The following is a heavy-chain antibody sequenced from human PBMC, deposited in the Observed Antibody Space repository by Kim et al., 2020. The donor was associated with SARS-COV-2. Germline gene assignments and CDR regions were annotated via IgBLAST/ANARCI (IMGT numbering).Heavy chain of an antibody. D-gene: IGHD1-26*01. Sequence: ASVKVSCKASGYTFTSYAMNWVRQAPGQGLEWMGWINTNTGNPTYAQGFTGRFVFSLDTSVSTAYLQISSLKAEDTAVYYCARVPLNSRRATSPLFDYWGQGTLVTVSS. V-gene: IGHV7-4-1*02. CDR3: ARVPLNSRRATSPLFDY. CDR2: INTNTGNP. J-gene: IGHJ4*02. CDR1: GYTFTSYA.